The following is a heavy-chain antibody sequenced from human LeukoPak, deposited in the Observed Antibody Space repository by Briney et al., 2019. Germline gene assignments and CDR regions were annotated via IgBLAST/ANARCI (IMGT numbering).Heavy chain of an antibody. V-gene: IGHV4-39*07. CDR3: ARAQETVPIDY. Sequence: SETLSLTCTVSGGSISSSSYYWGWIRQPPGKGLEWIGSIYYSGSTYYNPSLKSRVAISVDTSKNQFSLKLSSVTAADTAVYYCARAQETVPIDYWSQGTLVTVSS. CDR1: GGSISSSSYY. CDR2: IYYSGST. J-gene: IGHJ4*02. D-gene: IGHD4-11*01.